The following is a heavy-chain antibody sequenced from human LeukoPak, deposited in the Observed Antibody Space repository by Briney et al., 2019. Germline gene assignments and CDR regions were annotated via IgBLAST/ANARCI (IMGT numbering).Heavy chain of an antibody. V-gene: IGHV4-34*01. Sequence: SETLSLTCAVYGGSFSGYYWSWIRQPPGKGLEWIGEINHSGSTNYNPSLKSRVTISVDTSKNQFSLKLSSVTAADTAVYYCARGNLGSSSSPSRGNWFDPWGQGTLVTVSS. CDR1: GGSFSGYY. CDR3: ARGNLGSSSSPSRGNWFDP. J-gene: IGHJ5*02. D-gene: IGHD6-6*01. CDR2: INHSGST.